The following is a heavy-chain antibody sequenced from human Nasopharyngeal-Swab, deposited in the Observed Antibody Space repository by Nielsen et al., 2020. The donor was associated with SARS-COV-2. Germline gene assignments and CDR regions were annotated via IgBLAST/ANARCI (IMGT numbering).Heavy chain of an antibody. Sequence: SETLSLTCTVSGGSINSLYWNWIRQPQGKGLEWIGYIYYTGDTNYNPSLKSRVTISVDTSKNQFSLKLKSVTAADTAVYYCSIMKVGSPLVGMDVWGQGSTVTVSS. CDR1: GGSINSLY. CDR2: IYYTGDT. V-gene: IGHV4-59*01. CDR3: SIMKVGSPLVGMDV. J-gene: IGHJ6*02. D-gene: IGHD1-26*01.